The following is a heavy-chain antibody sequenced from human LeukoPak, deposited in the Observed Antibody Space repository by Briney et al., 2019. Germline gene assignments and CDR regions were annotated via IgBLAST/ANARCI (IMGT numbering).Heavy chain of an antibody. Sequence: ASVKVSCKASGYTFTSYGISWVRQAPGQGLEWMGWISAYNGNTNYAQKLQGRVTMTTDTSTGTAYMELRSLRSDDTAVYYCARGLLWFGEPRNKWFDPWGQATLVTVSS. J-gene: IGHJ5*02. CDR2: ISAYNGNT. CDR1: GYTFTSYG. CDR3: ARGLLWFGEPRNKWFDP. D-gene: IGHD3-10*01. V-gene: IGHV1-18*01.